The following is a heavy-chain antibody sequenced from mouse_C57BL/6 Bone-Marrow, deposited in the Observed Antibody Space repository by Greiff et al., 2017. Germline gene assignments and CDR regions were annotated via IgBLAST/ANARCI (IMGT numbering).Heavy chain of an antibody. D-gene: IGHD1-1*01. V-gene: IGHV1-81*01. CDR3: AHYGSSYGY. J-gene: IGHJ2*01. CDR2: IYPRSGNT. CDR1: GYTFTSYG. Sequence: VHLVESGAELARPGASVKLSCKASGYTFTSYGISWVKQRTGQGLEWIGEIYPRSGNTYYNEKFKGKATLTADKSSSTAYMELRSLTSEDSAVYFCAHYGSSYGYWGQGTTLTVSS.